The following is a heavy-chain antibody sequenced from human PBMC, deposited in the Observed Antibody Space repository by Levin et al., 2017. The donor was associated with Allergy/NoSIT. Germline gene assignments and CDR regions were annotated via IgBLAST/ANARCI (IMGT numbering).Heavy chain of an antibody. CDR3: ARGGDCFWSSTSGTEMDG. Sequence: ASVKVSCKASGYTFTGYYMHWVRQAPGQGLEWMGWINPNSGGTNYAQKFQGRVTMTRDTSISTAYMELSRLRSDDTAVYYCARGGDCFWSSTSGTEMDGWGQGTTVTVSS. CDR1: GYTFTGYY. J-gene: IGHJ6*02. V-gene: IGHV1-2*02. D-gene: IGHD2-2*01. CDR2: INPNSGGT.